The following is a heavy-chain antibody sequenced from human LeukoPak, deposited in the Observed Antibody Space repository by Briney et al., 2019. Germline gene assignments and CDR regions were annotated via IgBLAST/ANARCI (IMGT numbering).Heavy chain of an antibody. V-gene: IGHV4-4*02. CDR1: GGSISSSNW. J-gene: IGHJ4*02. Sequence: SRTLSLTCAVSGGSISSSNWWSWVRQPPGKGLARLGEIYHSGSTNYNPSLKSRVTILVDKSKNQFSLKLSSVTAADTAVYYCARDRIVGATDFDYWGQGTLVTVSS. CDR3: ARDRIVGATDFDY. D-gene: IGHD1-26*01. CDR2: IYHSGST.